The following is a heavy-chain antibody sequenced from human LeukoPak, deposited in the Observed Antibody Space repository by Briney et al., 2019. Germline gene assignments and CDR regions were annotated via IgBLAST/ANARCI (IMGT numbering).Heavy chain of an antibody. CDR1: GGSIRTYY. Sequence: SETLSLTCTVSGGSIRTYYWSWIPQPPGKGLEWIGYIYYSGSTNYNPSLKSRVTISVDTSKNQFSLKLSSVTAADTAVYYCAASYYYYSSGPRPYYFDFWGQGTLVTVSS. CDR3: AASYYYYSSGPRPYYFDF. J-gene: IGHJ4*02. V-gene: IGHV4-59*08. D-gene: IGHD3-22*01. CDR2: IYYSGST.